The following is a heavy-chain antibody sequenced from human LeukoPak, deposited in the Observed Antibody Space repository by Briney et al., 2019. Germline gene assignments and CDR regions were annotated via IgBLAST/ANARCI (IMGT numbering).Heavy chain of an antibody. Sequence: GGSLRLSCAASGFTFSNYSMNWVRQAPGKGLEWVSFISSSRSYIYYADSVKGRFTISGDNAKNSLYLQMHSLRAEDTAVYYCARFIAAPYYFDYWGRGTLVTVSS. J-gene: IGHJ4*02. V-gene: IGHV3-21*01. CDR3: ARFIAAPYYFDY. D-gene: IGHD6-13*01. CDR1: GFTFSNYS. CDR2: ISSSRSYI.